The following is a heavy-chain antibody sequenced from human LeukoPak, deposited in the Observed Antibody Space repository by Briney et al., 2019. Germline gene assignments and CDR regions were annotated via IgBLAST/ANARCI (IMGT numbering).Heavy chain of an antibody. CDR3: ARGGKGRPRGLDY. CDR1: GGSFSGYY. D-gene: IGHD3-10*01. J-gene: IGHJ4*02. V-gene: IGHV4-34*01. Sequence: SETLSLTCAVYGGSFSGYYWSWIRQPPGKGLEWSGKINHSGSTNYNPSLKSRVTISVDTSKNQFSLKLSSVTAADTAVYYCARGGKGRPRGLDYWGQGTLVTVSS. CDR2: INHSGST.